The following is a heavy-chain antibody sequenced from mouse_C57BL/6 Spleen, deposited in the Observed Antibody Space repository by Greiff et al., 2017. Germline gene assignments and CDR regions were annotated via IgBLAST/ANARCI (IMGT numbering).Heavy chain of an antibody. CDR3: ARTEIYYGNPGAMDY. CDR2: ISYSGST. J-gene: IGHJ4*01. CDR1: GYSITSGYD. V-gene: IGHV3-1*01. D-gene: IGHD2-1*01. Sequence: DVQLQESGPGMVKPSQSLSLTCTVTGYSITSGYDWHWIRHFPGNKLEWMGYISYSGSTNYNPSLKSRISITHDTSKNHFFLKLNSVTTEDTATYYCARTEIYYGNPGAMDYWGQGTSVTVSS.